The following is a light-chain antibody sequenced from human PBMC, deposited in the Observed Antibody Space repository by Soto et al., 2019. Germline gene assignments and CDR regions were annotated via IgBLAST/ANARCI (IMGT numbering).Light chain of an antibody. Sequence: QSVLTHPASVSGSPGQSITISCTGTSSDVGGYIYVSWYQQHPGKAPKLMIYDVTSRPSGVSYRFSGSKSGNTASLTISGLQAEDEADYYCSSYTTSSSYVFGTGTKVTGL. CDR1: SSDVGGYIY. CDR2: DVT. J-gene: IGLJ1*01. CDR3: SSYTTSSSYV. V-gene: IGLV2-14*01.